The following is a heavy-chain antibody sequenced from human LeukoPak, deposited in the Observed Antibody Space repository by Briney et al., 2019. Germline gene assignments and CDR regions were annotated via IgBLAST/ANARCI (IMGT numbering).Heavy chain of an antibody. D-gene: IGHD1-26*01. CDR3: AARWELVGPFDI. J-gene: IGHJ3*02. CDR1: GFTFSSYG. CDR2: IRYDGSNK. Sequence: GGSLRLSCAASGFTFSSYGMHWVRQAPGKGLEWVAFIRYDGSNKYYADSVKGRFTISRDNSKNTLYLQMNSLRAEDTAVYYCAARWELVGPFDIWGQGTMVTASS. V-gene: IGHV3-30*02.